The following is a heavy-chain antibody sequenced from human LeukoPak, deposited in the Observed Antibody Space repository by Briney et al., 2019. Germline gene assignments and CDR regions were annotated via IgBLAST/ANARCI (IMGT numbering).Heavy chain of an antibody. J-gene: IGHJ3*02. CDR2: ISGSGGST. CDR1: GFTFSSYA. Sequence: PGGSLRLSCAASGFTFSSYAMSWVRQAPGKGLEWVSAISGSGGSTYYADSVKGRFTISRDNAKNSLYLQMNSLRAEDTAVYYCARDHGDAFDIWGQGTMVTVSS. CDR3: ARDHGDAFDI. V-gene: IGHV3-23*01.